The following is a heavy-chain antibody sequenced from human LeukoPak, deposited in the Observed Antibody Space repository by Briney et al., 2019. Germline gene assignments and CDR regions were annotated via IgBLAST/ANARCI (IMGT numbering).Heavy chain of an antibody. V-gene: IGHV3-53*01. CDR3: AREMYGMDV. CDR1: GFTVSIHY. CDR2: IHSGGST. Sequence: GGSLRLSCAASGFTVSIHYMSWVRQAPGKGLERVSVIHSGGSTYYADSVKGRFTISRDNSKNTLFLQMNSLRAEDTAVYYCAREMYGMDVWGQGTMVTVSS. J-gene: IGHJ6*02.